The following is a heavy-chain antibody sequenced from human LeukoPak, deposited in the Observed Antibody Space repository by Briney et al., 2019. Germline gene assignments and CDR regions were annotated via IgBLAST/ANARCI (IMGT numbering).Heavy chain of an antibody. CDR1: GFTLSSYW. J-gene: IGHJ4*02. Sequence: GGSLRLSCAASGFTLSSYWMSWVRQAPGKRLEWVANIKRDGSEKYYVDSVKGRFTISRDNAKNSLYLQMNSLRAEDTAVFYCAREMSGGSCFDYWGQGTLVTVSS. CDR3: AREMSGGSCFDY. CDR2: IKRDGSEK. D-gene: IGHD2-15*01. V-gene: IGHV3-7*01.